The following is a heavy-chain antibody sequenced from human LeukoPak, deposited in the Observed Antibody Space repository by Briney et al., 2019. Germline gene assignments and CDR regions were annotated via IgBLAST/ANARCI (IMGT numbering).Heavy chain of an antibody. CDR3: AASRDFIPVAGPFDY. V-gene: IGHV3-9*01. Sequence: GGSLRLSCAASGFTFDDYAMHWVRQAPGKGLEWVSGISWNSGNIGYADPVKGRFTISRDNAKNSLYLQMHSLRAEDTALYYCAASRDFIPVAGPFDYWGQGTLVTVSS. CDR2: ISWNSGNI. J-gene: IGHJ4*02. D-gene: IGHD6-19*01. CDR1: GFTFDDYA.